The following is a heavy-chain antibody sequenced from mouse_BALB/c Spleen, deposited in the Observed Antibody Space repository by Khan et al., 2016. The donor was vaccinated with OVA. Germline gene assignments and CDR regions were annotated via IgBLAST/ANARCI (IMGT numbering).Heavy chain of an antibody. CDR2: INSDGDYT. Sequence: EVQGVESGGDLVKPGGSLRLSCAASGFTFSAYGMSWVRQPPDKRLEWVATINSDGDYTYYPDTVRGRFTISINNSENTLYLQMSSLTSEDTAIYYCASHLTGSFAYWGQGTLVTVSA. CDR1: GFTFSAYG. D-gene: IGHD4-1*01. J-gene: IGHJ3*01. V-gene: IGHV5-6*01. CDR3: ASHLTGSFAY.